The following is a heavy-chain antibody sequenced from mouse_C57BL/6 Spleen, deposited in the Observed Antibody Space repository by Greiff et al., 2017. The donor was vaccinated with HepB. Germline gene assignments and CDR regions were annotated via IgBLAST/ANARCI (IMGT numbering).Heavy chain of an antibody. CDR3: ARYYYGSPYFDY. Sequence: VMLVESGPELVKPGASVKISCKASGYAFSSSWMNWVKQRPGKGLEWIGRIYPGDGDTNYNGKFKGKATLTADKSSSTAYMQLSSLTSEDSAVYFCARYYYGSPYFDYWGQGTTLTVSS. CDR2: IYPGDGDT. CDR1: GYAFSSSW. D-gene: IGHD1-1*01. V-gene: IGHV1-82*01. J-gene: IGHJ2*01.